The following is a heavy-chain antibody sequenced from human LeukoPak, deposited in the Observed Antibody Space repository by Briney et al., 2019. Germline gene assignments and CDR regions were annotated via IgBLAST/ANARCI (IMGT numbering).Heavy chain of an antibody. D-gene: IGHD3-3*01. Sequence: SVKVSCKASGGTFSSYAISWVRQAPGQGLEWMGRIIPILGIANYAQKFQGRVTITADKSTSTAYMELSSLRSEDTAVYYCARDFLEWLTPYYGMDVWGQGTTVTVSS. CDR1: GGTFSSYA. CDR3: ARDFLEWLTPYYGMDV. J-gene: IGHJ6*02. V-gene: IGHV1-69*04. CDR2: IIPILGIA.